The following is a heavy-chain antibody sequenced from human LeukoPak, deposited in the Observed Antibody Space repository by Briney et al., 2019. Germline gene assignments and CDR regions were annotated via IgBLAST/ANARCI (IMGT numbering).Heavy chain of an antibody. CDR3: ARTHILTGYYNTEQPN. V-gene: IGHV1-8*01. CDR1: GYTFTSYD. CDR2: MNPNSGNT. D-gene: IGHD3-9*01. J-gene: IGHJ4*02. Sequence: GASVKVSCKASGYTFTSYDINWVRQATGQGLEWMGWMNPNSGNTGYAQKFQGRVTMTRNTSISTAYMELSSLRSEDTAVYYCARTHILTGYYNTEQPNWGQGTLVTVSS.